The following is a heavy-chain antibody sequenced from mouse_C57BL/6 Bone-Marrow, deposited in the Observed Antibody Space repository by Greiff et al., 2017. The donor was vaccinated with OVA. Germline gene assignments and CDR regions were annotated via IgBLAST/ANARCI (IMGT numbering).Heavy chain of an antibody. CDR1: GYTFTSYG. Sequence: VKLVESGAELARPGASVKLSCKASGYTFTSYGISWVKQRTGQGLEWIGEIYPRSGNTYYNEKFKGKATLTADKSSSTAYMELRSLTSEDSAVYFCARKDSSFYYAMDYWGQGTSVTVSS. V-gene: IGHV1-81*01. J-gene: IGHJ4*01. CDR2: IYPRSGNT. CDR3: ARKDSSFYYAMDY.